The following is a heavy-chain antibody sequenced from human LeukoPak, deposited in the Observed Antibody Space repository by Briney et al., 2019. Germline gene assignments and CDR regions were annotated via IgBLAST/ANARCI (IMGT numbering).Heavy chain of an antibody. CDR1: GGSFSGYY. CDR3: ARGGGFDSSGFSDSDY. J-gene: IGHJ4*02. D-gene: IGHD6-19*01. CDR2: INHSGST. V-gene: IGHV4-34*01. Sequence: SETLSLTCAVYGGSFSGYYWSWIRQPPGKGLEWIGEINHSGSTNYNPSLKSRVTISVDTSKSQFSLKLSSVTAADTAVYYCARGGGFDSSGFSDSDYWGQGTLVTVSS.